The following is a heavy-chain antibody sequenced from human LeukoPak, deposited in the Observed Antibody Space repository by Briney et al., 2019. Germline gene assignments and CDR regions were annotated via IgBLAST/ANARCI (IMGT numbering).Heavy chain of an antibody. CDR2: IYTSENT. D-gene: IGHD6-13*01. CDR3: ARGGGGSWYGTVDY. CDR1: GGSLSGGTSY. J-gene: IGHJ4*02. Sequence: PSETLSLTCIVSGGSLSGGTSYWSLIRQPAGKGLEWIGRIYTSENTNYNPSLKSRVTISIDRSENDFSLKVSSVTAADTAMYYCARGGGGSWYGTVDYWGQGTLVTVSP. V-gene: IGHV4-61*02.